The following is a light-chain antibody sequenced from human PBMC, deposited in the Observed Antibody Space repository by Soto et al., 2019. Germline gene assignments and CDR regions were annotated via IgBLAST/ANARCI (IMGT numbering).Light chain of an antibody. CDR3: MQALQSLT. CDR1: KSLLDSDDGNTY. Sequence: DIVRTQTPLSLPVTPGEPASISCRSSKSLLDSDDGNTYLDWYLQKPGQSPQLLIYFGSNRAPGVPDRFSGSGSGTDYTLKINRVEAEDVGTYYCMQALQSLTFGQGTRLEIK. CDR2: FGS. V-gene: IGKV2-28*01. J-gene: IGKJ5*01.